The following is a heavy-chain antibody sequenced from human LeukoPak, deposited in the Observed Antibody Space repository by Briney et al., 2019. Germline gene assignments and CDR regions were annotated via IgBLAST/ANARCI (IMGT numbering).Heavy chain of an antibody. Sequence: GGSLRLSCAVSGFTFDDYGMSWVRQAPGKGLEWVSGINWNGGSTGYADSVKGRFTIFRDNAKNSLYLQMNSLRVEDTALYYCARGIRFLEWLSGFDYWGQGILVTVSS. CDR3: ARGIRFLEWLSGFDY. J-gene: IGHJ4*02. V-gene: IGHV3-20*04. D-gene: IGHD3-3*01. CDR1: GFTFDDYG. CDR2: INWNGGST.